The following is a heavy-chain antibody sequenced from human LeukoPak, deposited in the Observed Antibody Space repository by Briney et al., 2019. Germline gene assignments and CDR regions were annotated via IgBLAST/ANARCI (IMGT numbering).Heavy chain of an antibody. CDR2: ISSSSSYV. J-gene: IGHJ6*02. D-gene: IGHD3-22*01. CDR1: GFTFSSYS. Sequence: GGSLRLSCAASGFTFSSYSMNWVRQAPGKGLEWVSSISSSSSYVYYADSVKGRFTISRDNAKNSLYLQMNSLRAEDTAVYYCARDHYYDSSGYYPFGMDVWGQGTTVTVSS. V-gene: IGHV3-21*01. CDR3: ARDHYYDSSGYYPFGMDV.